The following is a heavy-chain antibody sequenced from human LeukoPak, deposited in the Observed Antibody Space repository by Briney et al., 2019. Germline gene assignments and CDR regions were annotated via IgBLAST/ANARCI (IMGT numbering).Heavy chain of an antibody. J-gene: IGHJ4*02. Sequence: ASVTVSCKASGYTFTSYYIHWVRQAPGQGLEWMGIINPSGGSTSHAQKFQGRVTMTRDTSTSTVYMELSSLRSEDTAVYYCARDGVSIWEPTAMVPDYWGQGTLVTVSS. V-gene: IGHV1-46*01. CDR2: INPSGGST. D-gene: IGHD5-18*01. CDR3: ARDGVSIWEPTAMVPDY. CDR1: GYTFTSYY.